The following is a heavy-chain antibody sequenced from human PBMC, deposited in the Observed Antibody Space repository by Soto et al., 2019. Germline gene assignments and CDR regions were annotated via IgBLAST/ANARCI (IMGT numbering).Heavy chain of an antibody. CDR1: GGTFSSYA. Sequence: SVKGSCKASGGTFSSYAISWVRQAPGQGLEWMGGIIPIFGTANYAQKFQGRVTITADESTSTAYMELSSLRSEDTAVYYCAAYSGGPFYYYYSMDVWGQGTTVTVSS. D-gene: IGHD3-10*01. CDR3: AAYSGGPFYYYYSMDV. J-gene: IGHJ6*02. V-gene: IGHV1-69*13. CDR2: IIPIFGTA.